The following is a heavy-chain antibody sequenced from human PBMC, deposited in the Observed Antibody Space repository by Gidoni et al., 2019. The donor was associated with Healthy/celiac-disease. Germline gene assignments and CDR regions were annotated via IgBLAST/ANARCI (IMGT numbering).Heavy chain of an antibody. CDR2: ISWNSGSI. J-gene: IGHJ3*02. CDR1: GFTFDDYA. Sequence: EVQLLESGGGLVQPGRSLRLSCAASGFTFDDYAMHWVRQAPGKGLEWVSGISWNSGSIGYADSVKGRFTISRDNAKNSLYLQMNSLRAEDTALYYCASQLVHDAFDIWGQGTMVTVSS. D-gene: IGHD6-13*01. CDR3: ASQLVHDAFDI. V-gene: IGHV3-9*01.